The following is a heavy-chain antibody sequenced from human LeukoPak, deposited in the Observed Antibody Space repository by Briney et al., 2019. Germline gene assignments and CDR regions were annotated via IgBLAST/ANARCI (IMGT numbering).Heavy chain of an antibody. V-gene: IGHV3-48*01. J-gene: IGHJ4*02. D-gene: IGHD1-20*01. CDR3: ASYKWNDASFDY. CDR1: GFTFSSYN. Sequence: GGSLRLSCVASGFTFSSYNMNWVRQAPGKGLEWVSYISSTSSTIYYADPVKGRFTISRDNAKSSLYLQMNSLRAEDTAVYYCASYKWNDASFDYWGQGTLVTVSS. CDR2: ISSTSSTI.